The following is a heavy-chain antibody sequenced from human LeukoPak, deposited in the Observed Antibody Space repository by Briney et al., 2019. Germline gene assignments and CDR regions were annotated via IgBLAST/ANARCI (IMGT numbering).Heavy chain of an antibody. CDR1: RFTFNNYV. CDR3: AKGGDYYGSGSLQIYYFDF. J-gene: IGHJ4*02. V-gene: IGHV3-23*01. CDR2: ISGSSANT. D-gene: IGHD3-10*01. Sequence: PGGSLRLSCAASRFTFNNYVMSWVRRAPGKGLEWVSAISGSSANTYYADFVKGRFTISRDNSKNTLYLQINSLRAEDTAVYYCAKGGDYYGSGSLQIYYFDFWGQGTLVTVSS.